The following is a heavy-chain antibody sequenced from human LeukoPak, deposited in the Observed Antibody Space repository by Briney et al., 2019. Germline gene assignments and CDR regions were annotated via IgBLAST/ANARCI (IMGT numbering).Heavy chain of an antibody. D-gene: IGHD1-1*01. CDR1: GDSMNTYY. Sequence: SETLSLTCTVSGDSMNTYYWNWIRQSPGKGLQWIGNIFYSGIIDYNPSLKSRVTISVDTSKKSFSLTLSSVTAADTAVYYCARVRNWNSAYYYYMDVWGKGTTVTVSS. V-gene: IGHV4-59*08. J-gene: IGHJ6*03. CDR3: ARVRNWNSAYYYYMDV. CDR2: IFYSGII.